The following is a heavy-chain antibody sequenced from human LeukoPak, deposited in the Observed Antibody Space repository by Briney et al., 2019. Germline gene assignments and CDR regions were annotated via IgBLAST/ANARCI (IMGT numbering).Heavy chain of an antibody. CDR3: ARRNSAQRPPRTMDV. J-gene: IGHJ6*02. D-gene: IGHD6-25*01. CDR2: ISGSGGST. CDR1: GFTFSSYA. Sequence: GGSLRLSCAASGFTFSSYAMSWVRQAPGKGLEWVSAISGSGGSTYYADSVKGRFTISRDNSKNTLYLQMNSLRAEDTAVYYCARRNSAQRPPRTMDVWGQGTTVTVSS. V-gene: IGHV3-23*01.